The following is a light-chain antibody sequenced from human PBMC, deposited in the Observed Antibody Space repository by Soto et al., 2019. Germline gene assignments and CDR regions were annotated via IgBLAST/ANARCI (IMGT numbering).Light chain of an antibody. CDR1: SSDVGDYDY. CDR2: EVS. CDR3: SSYRNSKTLL. Sequence: QSVLTQPASVSGSPGQSITISCTGTSSDVGDYDYVSWYQQYAGKAPKMMIYEVSNRPSGVSDRFSGSKSGNTASLTISGLQAEDEAEYYCSSYRNSKTLLFGGGTKLTVL. J-gene: IGLJ2*01. V-gene: IGLV2-14*01.